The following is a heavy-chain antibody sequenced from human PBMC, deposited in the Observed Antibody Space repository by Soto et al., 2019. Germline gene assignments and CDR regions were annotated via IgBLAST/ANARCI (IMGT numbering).Heavy chain of an antibody. CDR2: ISSNGGST. D-gene: IGHD6-19*01. Sequence: QPGGSLRLSCSASGFTFSSYAMHWVRQAPGKGLEYVSAISSNGGSTYYADSVKGRFTISRDNSKNTLYLQMSSLRAEDTAVYYCVKDSGYSSGWGRYYYGMDVWGQGTTVTVS. V-gene: IGHV3-64D*06. J-gene: IGHJ6*02. CDR1: GFTFSSYA. CDR3: VKDSGYSSGWGRYYYGMDV.